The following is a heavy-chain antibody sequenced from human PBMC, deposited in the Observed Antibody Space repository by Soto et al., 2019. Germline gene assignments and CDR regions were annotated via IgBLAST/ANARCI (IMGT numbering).Heavy chain of an antibody. CDR3: ARSRGTRNRNAFDI. J-gene: IGHJ3*02. D-gene: IGHD1-1*01. CDR2: IHYSESS. Sequence: PSETLSLTCTVSGASLSSGYYYWGWIRHPPGKGLEWIGSIHYSESSYFYPSLQSRVTISLDTSQNQISLNLSSVTGADTAVYYCARSRGTRNRNAFDIWGQGTMVTVSS. CDR1: GASLSSGYYY. V-gene: IGHV4-39*01.